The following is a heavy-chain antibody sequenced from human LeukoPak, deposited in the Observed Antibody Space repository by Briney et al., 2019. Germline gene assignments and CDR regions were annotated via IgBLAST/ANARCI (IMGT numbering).Heavy chain of an antibody. D-gene: IGHD1-1*01. CDR3: AKDRDWNDALDY. CDR1: GFTFDDYA. J-gene: IGHJ4*02. Sequence: PGGSLRLSCAASGFTFDDYAMHWVRQAPGKGLEWVSGISWNSGSIGYADSVKGRFTISRDNAKNSLYLQMYSLRAEDTALYYCAKDRDWNDALDYWGQGTLVTVSS. CDR2: ISWNSGSI. V-gene: IGHV3-9*01.